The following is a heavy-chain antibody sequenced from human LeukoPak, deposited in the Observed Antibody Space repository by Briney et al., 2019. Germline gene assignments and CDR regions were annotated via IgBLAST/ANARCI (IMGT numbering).Heavy chain of an antibody. CDR2: ISYDGSNK. V-gene: IGHV3-30*04. CDR3: ARDRGNYYDSSDYYSPLDY. J-gene: IGHJ4*02. Sequence: GGSLSLSCAASGFTFSTYAMHWVRQAPGKGREWVAVISYDGSNKYYADSVKGRFTISRDNSKNTLYLQMNSLRAEDTAVYYCARDRGNYYDSSDYYSPLDYWGQGTLVTVSS. CDR1: GFTFSTYA. D-gene: IGHD3-22*01.